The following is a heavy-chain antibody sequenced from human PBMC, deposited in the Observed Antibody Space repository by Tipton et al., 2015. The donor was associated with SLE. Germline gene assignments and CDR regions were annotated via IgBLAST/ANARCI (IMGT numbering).Heavy chain of an antibody. Sequence: SLRLSCAASGFTFSSYAMHWVRQAPGKGLEWVAVISYDGSNKYYADSVKGRFTISRDNSKNTLYLQMNSLRAEDTAVYYCARGSYGDAFDFWGQGATVTVSS. V-gene: IGHV3-30*04. CDR3: ARGSYGDAFDF. D-gene: IGHD3-16*01. J-gene: IGHJ3*01. CDR1: GFTFSSYA. CDR2: ISYDGSNK.